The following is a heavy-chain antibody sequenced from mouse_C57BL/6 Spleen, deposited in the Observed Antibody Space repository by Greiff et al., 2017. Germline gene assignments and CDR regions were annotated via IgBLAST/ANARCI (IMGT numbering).Heavy chain of an antibody. CDR1: GFTFNTYA. Sequence: EVQVVESGGGLVQPKGSLKLSCAASGFTFNTYAMHWVRQAPGKGLEWVARIRSKSSNYATYYADSVKDRFTISRDDSQSMLYLQMNNLKTEDTAMYYCVRDNYYGYDGGYFDVWGTGTTVTVSS. D-gene: IGHD2-2*01. V-gene: IGHV10-3*01. J-gene: IGHJ1*03. CDR2: IRSKSSNYAT. CDR3: VRDNYYGYDGGYFDV.